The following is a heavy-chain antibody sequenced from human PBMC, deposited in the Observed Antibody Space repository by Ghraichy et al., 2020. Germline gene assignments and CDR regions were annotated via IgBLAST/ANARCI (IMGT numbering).Heavy chain of an antibody. CDR3: ARDLVYCSAHTCKDY. Sequence: LSLTCAASGFIFSTYTMHRVRQAPGKGLEWVAVISYDGTNDYYADSVQGRFTISRDNSKNTLYLQMNSLRADDTAVYYCARDLVYCSAHTCKDYWGQGTLVAVSS. D-gene: IGHD2-15*01. CDR1: GFIFSTYT. CDR2: ISYDGTND. V-gene: IGHV3-30-3*01. J-gene: IGHJ4*02.